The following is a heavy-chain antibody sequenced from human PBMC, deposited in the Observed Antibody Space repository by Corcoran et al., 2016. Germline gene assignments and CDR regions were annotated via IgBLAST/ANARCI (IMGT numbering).Heavy chain of an antibody. CDR3: ASGLAADFDD. D-gene: IGHD6-25*01. CDR1: GGSFSGYY. J-gene: IGHJ4*02. CDR2: INHSGST. V-gene: IGHV4-34*01. Sequence: QVQLQQWGAGLLKPSETLSLTCAVYGGSFSGYYWSWIRQPPGKGLEWIGEINHSGSTNYNPSLKSRVTISVDTSKNQFSLKLSSVTAADTAVYYCASGLAADFDDWGQGTLVTVSS.